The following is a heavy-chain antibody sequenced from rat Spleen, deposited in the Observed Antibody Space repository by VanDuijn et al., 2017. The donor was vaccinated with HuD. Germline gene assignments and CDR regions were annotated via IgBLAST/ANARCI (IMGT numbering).Heavy chain of an antibody. CDR1: GFTFSTAW. CDR2: IKAKSNNYAT. J-gene: IGHJ2*01. CDR3: ARRHYGYTDYFDH. Sequence: EVQVLESGGGLVQPGNSLKLSCATSGFTFSTAWMYWYRQFPEKRLEWVARIKAKSNNYATDYTESVKGRFTISRDDSKTSIYLQMNNLKEEDTAIYYCARRHYGYTDYFDHWGQGVMVTVSS. D-gene: IGHD1-9*01. V-gene: IGHV6-6*01.